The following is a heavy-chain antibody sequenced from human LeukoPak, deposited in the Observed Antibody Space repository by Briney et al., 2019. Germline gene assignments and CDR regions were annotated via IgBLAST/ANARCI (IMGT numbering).Heavy chain of an antibody. V-gene: IGHV3-30*18. CDR3: AKDLEPQLVGAADY. Sequence: GGSLRLSCAASGFTFSSYGMHWVRQAPGKGLEWVAVISYDGSNKYYADSVKGLFTISRDDSKNTLYLQMNSLRAEDTAVYYCAKDLEPQLVGAADYWGQGTLVTVSS. D-gene: IGHD1-26*01. J-gene: IGHJ4*02. CDR1: GFTFSSYG. CDR2: ISYDGSNK.